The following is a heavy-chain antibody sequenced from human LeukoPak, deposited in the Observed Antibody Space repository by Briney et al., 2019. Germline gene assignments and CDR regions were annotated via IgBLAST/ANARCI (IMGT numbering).Heavy chain of an antibody. Sequence: PGGSLRLSCAASGFTFSSYWMSWVRQAPGKGLEWVDNIKQDGSEKYYVDSVKGRFTISRDNAKNSLYLQMNSLRAEDTAVYYCASEHSSSWYDRYMDVWGKGTTVTVSS. V-gene: IGHV3-7*01. CDR1: GFTFSSYW. CDR3: ASEHSSSWYDRYMDV. J-gene: IGHJ6*03. D-gene: IGHD6-13*01. CDR2: IKQDGSEK.